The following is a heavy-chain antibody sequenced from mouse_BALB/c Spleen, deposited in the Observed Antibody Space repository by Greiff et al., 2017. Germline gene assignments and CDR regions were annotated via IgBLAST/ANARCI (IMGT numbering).Heavy chain of an antibody. V-gene: IGHV1-14*01. CDR1: GYTFTSYV. D-gene: IGHD2-3*01. Sequence: EVQLQESGPELVKPGASVKMSCKASGYTFTSYVMHWVKQKPGQGLEWIGYINPYNDGTKYNEKFKGKATLTSDKSSSTAYMELSSLTSEDSAVYYCAREFYDGYYSFDYWGQGTTLTVSS. J-gene: IGHJ2*01. CDR3: AREFYDGYYSFDY. CDR2: INPYNDGT.